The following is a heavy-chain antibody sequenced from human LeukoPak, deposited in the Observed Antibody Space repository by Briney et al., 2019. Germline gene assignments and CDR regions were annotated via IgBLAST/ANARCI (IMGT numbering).Heavy chain of an antibody. J-gene: IGHJ4*02. CDR3: AKEKCNRCETSYYFDY. Sequence: GGSLRLSCAASGFTFSNCWMTWVRQAPGKGLEWVANIKQDGSEKYYVDSVKGRFTVSRDNAKSSLYLQMNSLRAEDTAVYYCAKEKCNRCETSYYFDYWGQGTLVTVSS. V-gene: IGHV3-7*01. CDR2: IKQDGSEK. CDR1: GFTFSNCW. D-gene: IGHD2-8*01.